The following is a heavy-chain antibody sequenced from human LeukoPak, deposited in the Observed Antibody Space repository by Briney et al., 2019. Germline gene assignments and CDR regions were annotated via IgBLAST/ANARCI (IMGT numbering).Heavy chain of an antibody. Sequence: GASVKVSCKASGYTFTGYYMHWVRQAPGQGLEWMGWINPNSGGTNYAQKFQGRVTMTRDTSISTAYMELSRLRSDDTAVYYCATAGYYYDSSGYYLFDAFDIWGQGTMVTVSS. CDR1: GYTFTGYY. D-gene: IGHD3-22*01. V-gene: IGHV1-2*02. CDR3: ATAGYYYDSSGYYLFDAFDI. J-gene: IGHJ3*02. CDR2: INPNSGGT.